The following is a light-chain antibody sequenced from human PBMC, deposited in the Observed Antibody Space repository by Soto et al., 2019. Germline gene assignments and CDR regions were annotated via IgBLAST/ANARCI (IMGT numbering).Light chain of an antibody. V-gene: IGLV2-8*01. CDR3: TSYAGSNNLV. J-gene: IGLJ3*02. CDR1: SSDIGGYNY. Sequence: QSALTQPPSASGSPGQSVTISCTGTSSDIGGYNYVSWYQQHPGKAPKLIIYEVSKRPSGVPDRFSGSKSGNTASLTVSGLQAEAEADYYFTSYAGSNNLVFAGGTKLTVL. CDR2: EVS.